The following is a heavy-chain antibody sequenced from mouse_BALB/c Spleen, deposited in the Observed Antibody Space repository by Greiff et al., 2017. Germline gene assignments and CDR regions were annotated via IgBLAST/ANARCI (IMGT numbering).Heavy chain of an antibody. CDR3: ARTGMDYGSSYDAMDY. D-gene: IGHD1-1*01. CDR1: GYSFTGYN. J-gene: IGHJ4*01. CDR2: IDPYYGGT. V-gene: IGHV1-39*01. Sequence: EVKLMESGPELEKPGASVKISCKASGYSFTGYNMNWVKQSNGKSLEWIGNIDPYYGGTSYNQKFKGKATLTVDKSSSTAYMQLKSLTSEDSAVYYCARTGMDYGSSYDAMDYWGQGTSVTVSS.